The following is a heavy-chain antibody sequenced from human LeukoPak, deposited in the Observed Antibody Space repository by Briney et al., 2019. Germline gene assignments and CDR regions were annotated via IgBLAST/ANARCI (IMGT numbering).Heavy chain of an antibody. V-gene: IGHV4-59*08. J-gene: IGHJ4*02. CDR2: IYYSGST. D-gene: IGHD5-24*01. CDR1: GGSFSGYY. Sequence: SETLSLTCAVYGGSFSGYYWSWIRQPPGKGLEWIGYIYYSGSTNYNPSLKSRVTISVDTSKNQFSLKASSVTAADTAVYYCARRDGDYWGQGTLVTVSS. CDR3: ARRDGDY.